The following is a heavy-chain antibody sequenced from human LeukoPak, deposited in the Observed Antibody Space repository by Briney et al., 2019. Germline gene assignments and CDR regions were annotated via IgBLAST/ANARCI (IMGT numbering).Heavy chain of an antibody. CDR3: ARDLRPLRQWELGDY. D-gene: IGHD1-26*01. CDR1: GYTFTSYG. V-gene: IGHV1-18*01. Sequence: GASVKVSCKASGYTFTSYGISWVRQAPGQGLEWMGWISAYNGNTNYAQKLQGRVTMTTDTSTSTAYMELRSLRSDDTAVYYCARDLRPLRQWELGDYWGQGTLVTVSS. CDR2: ISAYNGNT. J-gene: IGHJ4*02.